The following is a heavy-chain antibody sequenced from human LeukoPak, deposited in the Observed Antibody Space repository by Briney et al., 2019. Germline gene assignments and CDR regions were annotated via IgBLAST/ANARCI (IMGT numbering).Heavy chain of an antibody. CDR1: GYTFTSYD. V-gene: IGHV1-8*03. CDR3: AREDIIVVPPSRPFDP. D-gene: IGHD2-2*01. CDR2: NNPNRGNT. Sequence: ASVKVSCKASGYTFTSYDINWVRQATGQGLEWMGGNNPNRGNTGYAQKFQGRVTLTRDTSTSTAYMMLTSMRSEDPAVYYCAREDIIVVPPSRPFDPWGQGTLVTVSS. J-gene: IGHJ5*02.